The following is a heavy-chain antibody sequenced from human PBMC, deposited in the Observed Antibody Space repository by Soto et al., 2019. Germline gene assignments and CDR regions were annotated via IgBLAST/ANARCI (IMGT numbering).Heavy chain of an antibody. CDR1: GVTFSSYA. J-gene: IGHJ3*02. CDR2: ISGGGAGT. V-gene: IGHV3-23*01. D-gene: IGHD2-15*01. Sequence: EVQLLESGGGLVQPGGSLRLSCAASGVTFSSYAMSWVRQAPGKGLEWVSTISGGGAGTYYPASVKGRFTISRDNSRNPVYLQMTTLRAGDTALYSCAKQGLGSLTIFFSGGACHYAFDIWGTGTMLTVSS. CDR3: AKQGLGSLTIFFSGGACHYAFDI.